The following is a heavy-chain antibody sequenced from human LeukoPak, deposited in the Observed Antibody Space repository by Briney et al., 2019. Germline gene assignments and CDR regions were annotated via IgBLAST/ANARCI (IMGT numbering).Heavy chain of an antibody. CDR1: GGSISSYY. D-gene: IGHD3-10*01. J-gene: IGHJ4*02. CDR2: IYYSGST. V-gene: IGHV4-59*08. Sequence: PSETLSLTCTVSGGSISSYYWSWIRQPPGKGLEWIGYIYYSGSTNYNPSLKSRVTISVDTSKNQFSLKLSSVTAADTAVYYCARGPGYYGSGTGGYWGQGTLATVSS. CDR3: ARGPGYYGSGTGGY.